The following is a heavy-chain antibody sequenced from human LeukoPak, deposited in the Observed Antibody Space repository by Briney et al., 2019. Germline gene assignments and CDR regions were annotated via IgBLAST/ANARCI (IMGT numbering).Heavy chain of an antibody. CDR2: IKQDGSEK. Sequence: PGGSLRLSCAASGFTFSSYWMSWVRQAPGKGLEWVANIKQDGSEKYYVDSVKGRFTISRDNAKNSLYLQMNSLRAEDTAVYYCARSRWAYCGGDCYSEPGAFDIWGQGTMVTVSS. CDR1: GFTFSSYW. CDR3: ARSRWAYCGGDCYSEPGAFDI. D-gene: IGHD2-21*01. V-gene: IGHV3-7*01. J-gene: IGHJ3*02.